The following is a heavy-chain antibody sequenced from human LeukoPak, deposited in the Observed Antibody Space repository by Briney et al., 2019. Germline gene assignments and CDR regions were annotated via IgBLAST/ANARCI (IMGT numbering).Heavy chain of an antibody. CDR2: IYYSGST. D-gene: IGHD6-13*01. V-gene: IGHV4-39*01. Sequence: PSETLSFTCTVSGGSISSSSYYWGWIRQPPGTGLEWIGSIYYSGSTYYNPSLKSRVTISVDTSKNQFSLKLSSVTAADTAVYYCARLEDSSSWSVWFDPWGQGTLVTVSS. CDR1: GGSISSSSYY. J-gene: IGHJ5*02. CDR3: ARLEDSSSWSVWFDP.